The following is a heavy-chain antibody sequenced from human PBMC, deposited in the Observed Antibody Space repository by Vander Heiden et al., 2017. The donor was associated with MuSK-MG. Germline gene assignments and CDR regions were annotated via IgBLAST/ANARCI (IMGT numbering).Heavy chain of an antibody. D-gene: IGHD3-3*01. CDR1: GFTFSGYD. Sequence: EVQLVESGGGLVQRGGSLELSCAASGFTFSGYDLHWVRQSEGNSIDCVSTIFSADDTFYPSSVKSRFSITRDNANISFYLHLDALPSCYTALYFRAGSSFVSVGFLDVWGQGTTVTVSS. CDR3: AGSSFVSVGFLDV. CDR2: IFSADDT. V-gene: IGHV3-13*01. J-gene: IGHJ6*02.